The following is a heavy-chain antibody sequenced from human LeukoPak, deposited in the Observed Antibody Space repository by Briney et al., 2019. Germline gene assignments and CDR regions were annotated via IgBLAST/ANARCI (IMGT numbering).Heavy chain of an antibody. CDR2: INHSGST. Sequence: SETLSLTCTVSGGSISSGGYYWSWIRQPPGKGLEWIGEINHSGSTNYNPSLKSRVTISVDTSKNQFSLKLSSVTAADTAVYYCAGSQGYCSSTSCYPIEYNWFDPWGQGTLVTVSS. D-gene: IGHD2-2*01. CDR3: AGSQGYCSSTSCYPIEYNWFDP. V-gene: IGHV4-39*07. CDR1: GGSISSGGYY. J-gene: IGHJ5*02.